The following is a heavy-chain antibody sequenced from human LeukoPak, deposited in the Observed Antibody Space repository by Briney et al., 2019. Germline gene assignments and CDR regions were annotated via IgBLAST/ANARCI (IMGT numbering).Heavy chain of an antibody. J-gene: IGHJ4*02. Sequence: PSETLSLTCTVSGGSISSYYWTWIRQPAGKGLEWIGRFYSTGSTNYNPSLKSRVTMSVDTSKNQFSLKLSSVAAADTAVYYCARDQYSGSLDYWGQGTLVTVSS. CDR2: FYSTGST. V-gene: IGHV4-4*07. CDR3: ARDQYSGSLDY. CDR1: GGSISSYY. D-gene: IGHD1-26*01.